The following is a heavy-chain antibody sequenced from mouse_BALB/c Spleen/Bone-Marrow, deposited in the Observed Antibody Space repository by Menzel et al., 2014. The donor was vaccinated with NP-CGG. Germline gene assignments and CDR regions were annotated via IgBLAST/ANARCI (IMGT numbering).Heavy chain of an antibody. CDR3: ARIYDYDRGAWFAY. V-gene: IGHV1-20*02. CDR2: INPYNGDT. Sequence: EVQLQQSGPELVKPGASVKISCKASGYSFTGYFMNWVMQSHGKSLEWIGRINPYNGDTFYNQKFKDKATLTIDKSSSTAHMEPRSLASEDSAVHYCARIYDYDRGAWFAYWGQGTLVTVSA. D-gene: IGHD2-4*01. J-gene: IGHJ3*01. CDR1: GYSFTGYF.